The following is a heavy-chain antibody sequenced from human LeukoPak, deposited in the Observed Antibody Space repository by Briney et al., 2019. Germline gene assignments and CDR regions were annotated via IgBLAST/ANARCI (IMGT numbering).Heavy chain of an antibody. D-gene: IGHD1-26*01. CDR2: INPSGGST. CDR1: GYTFTSYY. J-gene: IGHJ4*02. Sequence: ASVKVSCKASGYTFTSYYMHWVRQAPGQGPEWMGIINPSGGSTSYAQKFQGRVTMTRDTSTSTVYMELSSLRSEDTAVYYCARGGGSYSVWIFSNDYWGQGTLVTVSS. CDR3: ARGGGSYSVWIFSNDY. V-gene: IGHV1-46*01.